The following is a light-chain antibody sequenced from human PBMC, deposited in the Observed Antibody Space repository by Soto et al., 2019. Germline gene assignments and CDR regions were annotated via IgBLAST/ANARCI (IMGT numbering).Light chain of an antibody. CDR2: EVS. CDR1: SSDVGGYNY. V-gene: IGLV2-14*01. Sequence: QSVLTQPASVSGSPGQSITISCTGTSSDVGGYNYVSWYQQHPGKVPKLMIYEVSNRPSGVSHRFSGSKSGNTASLTISSLQAEDEADYYCDSYTTSNTWVFGGGTKLTVL. CDR3: DSYTTSNTWV. J-gene: IGLJ3*02.